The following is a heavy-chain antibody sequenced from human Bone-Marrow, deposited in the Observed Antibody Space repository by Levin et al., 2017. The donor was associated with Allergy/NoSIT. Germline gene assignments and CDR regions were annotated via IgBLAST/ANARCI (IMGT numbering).Heavy chain of an antibody. D-gene: IGHD1/OR15-1a*01. CDR3: ARTSMNTWLDP. J-gene: IGHJ5*02. Sequence: KRGESLKISCKASGYSFNNYWIGWVRQMPGKGLEWIGIIFPGDSDATYSPSFQGQVTISADRSISTAYLQWTSLTASDTAMYYCARTSMNTWLDPWGQGTLVIVSS. V-gene: IGHV5-51*01. CDR1: GYSFNNYW. CDR2: IFPGDSDA.